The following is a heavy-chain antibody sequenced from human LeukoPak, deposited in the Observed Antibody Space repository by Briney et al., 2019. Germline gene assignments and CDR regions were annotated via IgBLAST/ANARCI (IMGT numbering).Heavy chain of an antibody. CDR1: GFTFSSYA. J-gene: IGHJ4*02. D-gene: IGHD6-6*01. V-gene: IGHV3-23*01. Sequence: QPGGSLRLSCAASGFTFSSYAMSWVRQAPGKGLEWVSIFSGSGDRTYYADSVKGRFTISRDNSKNTLYLQMNGLRAEDTALYYCAKGSLAARPYYFDCWGQGTLVSVSS. CDR2: FSGSGDRT. CDR3: AKGSLAARPYYFDC.